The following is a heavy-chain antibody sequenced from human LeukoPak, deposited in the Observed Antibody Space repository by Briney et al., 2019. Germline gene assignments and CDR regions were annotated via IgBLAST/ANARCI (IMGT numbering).Heavy chain of an antibody. D-gene: IGHD3-22*01. CDR1: AFTFSSVS. CDR2: MNSRSSSK. J-gene: IGHJ6*04. CDR3: ARGPTMKMDV. V-gene: IGHV3-21*01. Sequence: PGGSLRLSCAASAFTFSSVSMNWLRQAPGKGLEWVSSMNSRSSSKYYADSVKGRFTISRDNAKNSLYLQMNSLRAEDTAVYYCARGPTMKMDVWGKGTTVTDSS.